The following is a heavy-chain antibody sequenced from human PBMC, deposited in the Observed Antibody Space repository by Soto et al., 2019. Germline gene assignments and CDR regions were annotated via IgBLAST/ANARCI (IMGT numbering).Heavy chain of an antibody. Sequence: GSLRLSCAASGFTFSSYGMHWVRQAPGKGLEWVAVISYDGSNKYYADSVKGRFTISRDNSKNTLYLQMNSLRAEDTAVYYCAKARHSSRYYFDYWGQGTLVTVSS. CDR3: AKARHSSRYYFDY. CDR2: ISYDGSNK. V-gene: IGHV3-30*18. D-gene: IGHD6-19*01. J-gene: IGHJ4*02. CDR1: GFTFSSYG.